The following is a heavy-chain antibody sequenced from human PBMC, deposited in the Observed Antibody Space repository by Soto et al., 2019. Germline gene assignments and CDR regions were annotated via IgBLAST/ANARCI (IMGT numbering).Heavy chain of an antibody. J-gene: IGHJ6*02. CDR1: GYTFTGYY. D-gene: IGHD3-9*01. CDR2: INPNSGGT. V-gene: IGHV1-2*02. Sequence: ASVKVSCKASGYTFTGYYMHWVRQAPGQGLEWMGWINPNSGGTNYAQKFQGRVTMTTDKSMSTAYMELSRLRSEDTAVYYCARGSVVGDRLRYFDPTDYYYYGMDVWGQGTTVTVSS. CDR3: ARGSVVGDRLRYFDPTDYYYYGMDV.